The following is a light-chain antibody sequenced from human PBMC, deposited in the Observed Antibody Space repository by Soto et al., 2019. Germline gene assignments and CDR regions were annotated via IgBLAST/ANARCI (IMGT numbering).Light chain of an antibody. CDR3: QXYENFPIT. V-gene: IGKV1-33*01. CDR1: QDIRKY. J-gene: IGKJ5*01. CDR2: DAS. Sequence: DIQMTQSPSSLSASVGDRVTITCQASQDIRKYVNWYQQKPGKAPKLLIYDASNMETGVPARFSGSGSGTDLTFTISSLRPEDVAAYYCQXYENFPITXGQGTRLEIK.